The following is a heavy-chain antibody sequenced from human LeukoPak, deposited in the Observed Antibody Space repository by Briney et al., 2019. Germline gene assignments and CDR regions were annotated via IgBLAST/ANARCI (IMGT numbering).Heavy chain of an antibody. J-gene: IGHJ4*02. Sequence: GGSLRLSCAASGFTFSSYAMSWVRQAPGKGLEWVSYINSRSSSIYYADSVKGRFTISRDNSKNTLYLQMNSLRAEDTAVYYCAREVGSEVDYWGQGTLVTVSS. CDR3: AREVGSEVDY. CDR2: INSRSSSI. CDR1: GFTFSSYA. D-gene: IGHD1-26*01. V-gene: IGHV3-48*01.